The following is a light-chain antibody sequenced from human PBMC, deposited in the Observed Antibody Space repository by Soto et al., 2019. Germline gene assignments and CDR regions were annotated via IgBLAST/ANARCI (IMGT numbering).Light chain of an antibody. J-gene: IGKJ2*01. CDR3: QQSYSTPYT. CDR2: GAS. Sequence: DIQMTQSPSSLSASVGDRVTITCRASQRISSYLNWYQQNPGKAPKLLIYGASTLQSRVPSRFSGIGSGTDFTLTISSQQPEDFATYFCQQSYSTPYTFGLGTKLEIK. V-gene: IGKV1-39*01. CDR1: QRISSY.